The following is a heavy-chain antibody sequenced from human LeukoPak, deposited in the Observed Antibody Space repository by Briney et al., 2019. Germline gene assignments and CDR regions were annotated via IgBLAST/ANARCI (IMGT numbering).Heavy chain of an antibody. J-gene: IGHJ4*02. D-gene: IGHD6-6*01. CDR1: GYTFTSYY. CDR2: INPSGGST. V-gene: IGHV1-46*01. CDR3: ARAGQQEGWQLVYFDY. Sequence: ASVKVSCKASGYTFTSYYMHWVRQAPGQWLEWMGIINPSGGSTSYAQKFQGRVTMTTDTSTSTAYMELRSLRSDDTAVYYCARAGQQEGWQLVYFDYWGQGTLVTVSS.